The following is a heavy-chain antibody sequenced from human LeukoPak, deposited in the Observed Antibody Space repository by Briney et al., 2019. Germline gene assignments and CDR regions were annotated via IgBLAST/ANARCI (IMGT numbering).Heavy chain of an antibody. CDR1: GFTFTDYS. D-gene: IGHD3-10*01. CDR2: IKSKTDGGTT. Sequence: GGSLRLSCAGSGFTFTDYSMGWVRQAPGKGLEWVGRIKSKTDGGTTDYAAPVKDRFTISRDDSKNTLYLQMNSQRVDDTAVYYCAKVIRGFLVAFDIWGQGTMVTVSS. J-gene: IGHJ3*02. CDR3: AKVIRGFLVAFDI. V-gene: IGHV3-15*01.